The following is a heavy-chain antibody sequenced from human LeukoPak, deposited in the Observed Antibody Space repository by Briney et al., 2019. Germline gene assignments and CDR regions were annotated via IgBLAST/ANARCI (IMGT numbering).Heavy chain of an antibody. V-gene: IGHV3-43*01. CDR1: GYTFDDYT. CDR2: ITWDGGST. Sequence: GGSLRLSCAASGYTFDDYTMHWVRQAPGKGLEWVSLITWDGGSTYYADSVKGRFTISRDNSKNSLYLQMNSLRTEDTALYYCAKGGGGAAGYFDYWGQGTLVTVSS. CDR3: AKGGGGAAGYFDY. J-gene: IGHJ4*02. D-gene: IGHD6-13*01.